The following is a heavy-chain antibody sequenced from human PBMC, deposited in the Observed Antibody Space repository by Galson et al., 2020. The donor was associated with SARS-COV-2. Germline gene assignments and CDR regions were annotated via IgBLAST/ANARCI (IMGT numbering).Heavy chain of an antibody. CDR2: INPNSGGA. CDR3: ARVYYGDKVDY. D-gene: IGHD3-10*01. J-gene: IGHJ4*02. V-gene: IGHV1-2*02. CDR1: GYRFTDYY. Sequence: ASVKVSCKASGYRFTDYYMHWVRQAPGQGLEWMGWINPNSGGAISAQTFQGRLTLTTDTSITTAYLQLSSLTSADTAVYYWARVYYGDKVDYWGQGTLVTVSS.